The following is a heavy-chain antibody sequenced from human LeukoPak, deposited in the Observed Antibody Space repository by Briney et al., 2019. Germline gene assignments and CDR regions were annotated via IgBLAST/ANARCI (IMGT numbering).Heavy chain of an antibody. CDR1: GGSISSYC. Sequence: SETLSLTCTVSGGSISSYCWSWIRQPPGKGLEWIGYIYYSGSTNYNPSLKSRVTISVDTSKNQFSLKLSSVTAADTAVYYCAREDGDYYYFDYWGQGTLVTVSS. D-gene: IGHD4-17*01. CDR2: IYYSGST. V-gene: IGHV4-59*01. J-gene: IGHJ4*02. CDR3: AREDGDYYYFDY.